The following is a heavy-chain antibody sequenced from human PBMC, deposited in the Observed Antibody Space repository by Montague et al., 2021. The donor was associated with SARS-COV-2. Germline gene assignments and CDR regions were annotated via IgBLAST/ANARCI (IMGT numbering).Heavy chain of an antibody. CDR2: VHHSGIT. CDR3: ARITEVVPFDF. V-gene: IGHV4-59*01. Sequence: SETLSLTCTVSGASITDFYWSWIRQPPGKGLQWVGYVHHSGITNYNPSLKSRVTISIDTLKCRFSLNLRSVTAAATAVYFCARITEVVPFDFWGRGTLVSVSS. CDR1: GASITDFY. D-gene: IGHD2-15*01. J-gene: IGHJ4*02.